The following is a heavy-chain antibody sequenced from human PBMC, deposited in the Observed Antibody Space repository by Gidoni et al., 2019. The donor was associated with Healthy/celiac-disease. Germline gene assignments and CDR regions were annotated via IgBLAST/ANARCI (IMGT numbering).Heavy chain of an antibody. Sequence: QLQLQESGPGLVKPSETLSLTCTVSGGSISSSSYYWGWIRQPPGKGLEWIGSIYYRGSTYYNPSLKSRVTISVDTSKNQFSLKLSSVTAADTAVYYCARGRRLQKEFDYWGQGTLVTVSS. J-gene: IGHJ4*02. V-gene: IGHV4-39*01. CDR1: GGSISSSSYY. CDR2: IYYRGST. D-gene: IGHD6-25*01. CDR3: ARGRRLQKEFDY.